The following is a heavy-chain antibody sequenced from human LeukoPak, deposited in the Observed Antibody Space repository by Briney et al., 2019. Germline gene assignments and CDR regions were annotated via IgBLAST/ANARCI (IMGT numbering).Heavy chain of an antibody. D-gene: IGHD6-13*01. Sequence: GGSMRLSCAASGFTFSSYWMHWVRQAPGKGLVWVSRINSDGSSTSYADSVKGRFTISRDNAKNTLYLQMNSLRAEDTAVYYCARGALEYSSSWYNWFDPWGQGTLVTVSS. J-gene: IGHJ5*02. V-gene: IGHV3-74*01. CDR3: ARGALEYSSSWYNWFDP. CDR2: INSDGSST. CDR1: GFTFSSYW.